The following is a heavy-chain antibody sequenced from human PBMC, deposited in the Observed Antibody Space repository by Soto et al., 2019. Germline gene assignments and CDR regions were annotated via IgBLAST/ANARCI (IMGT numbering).Heavy chain of an antibody. CDR1: GGTFSSHG. J-gene: IGHJ6*02. CDR2: IIPIFDAT. V-gene: IGHV1-69*01. D-gene: IGHD1-20*01. CDR3: ARHITRYNSEISGAHHFYSGMDV. Sequence: QLQLVQSGAEVKKPGSSVKVSCKASGGTFSSHGISWVRQAPGQGLEWMGGIIPIFDATKYVQKFKGRVTITADESTNTAYMELSSLRSDATAVYYCARHITRYNSEISGAHHFYSGMDVWGQGTSETVSS.